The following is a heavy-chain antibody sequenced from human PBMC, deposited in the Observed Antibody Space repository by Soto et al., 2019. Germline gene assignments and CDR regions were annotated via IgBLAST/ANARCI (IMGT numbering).Heavy chain of an antibody. CDR3: ARDNSDSGGYYYFDY. V-gene: IGHV3-33*01. CDR2: IWFDGSNK. J-gene: IGHJ4*02. D-gene: IGHD3-22*01. CDR1: GFSFSTYG. Sequence: QVQLVESGGGVVQPGRSLRLSCAASGFSFSTYGMHWVRQAPGKGLECVAVIWFDGSNKQYADSVKGRFTISRDNSKKTLYLQMNSLIVEDTAVYYCARDNSDSGGYYYFDYWGQGTLVTVSS.